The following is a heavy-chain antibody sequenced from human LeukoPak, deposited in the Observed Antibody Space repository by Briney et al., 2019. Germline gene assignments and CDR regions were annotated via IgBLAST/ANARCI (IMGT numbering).Heavy chain of an antibody. J-gene: IGHJ3*02. D-gene: IGHD5-12*01. V-gene: IGHV4-59*01. CDR1: GGSISSYY. CDR3: ARDSGYGLPIDAFDI. CDR2: IYYSGST. Sequence: PSETLSLTCTVSGGSISSYYWSWIRQPPGKGREWVGYIYYSGSTNYNPSLKSRVTISVDTSKNQFSLKLSSVTAADTAVYYCARDSGYGLPIDAFDIWGQGTMVTVSS.